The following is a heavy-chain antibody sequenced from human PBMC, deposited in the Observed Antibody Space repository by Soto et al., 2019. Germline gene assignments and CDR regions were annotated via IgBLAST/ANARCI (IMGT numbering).Heavy chain of an antibody. J-gene: IGHJ4*02. CDR1: GFTFSNYA. CDR3: ARVNPLDY. Sequence: EVQLLESGGGLVQPGGSLRLSCAASGFTFSNYAMTWVRQAPGKGLEWVSVITGSGVNTYHADSVKGRFTTSRDSSKNTLYVHMNSLRAEDTAVYYCARVNPLDYWGQGTLVTVSS. V-gene: IGHV3-23*01. CDR2: ITGSGVNT.